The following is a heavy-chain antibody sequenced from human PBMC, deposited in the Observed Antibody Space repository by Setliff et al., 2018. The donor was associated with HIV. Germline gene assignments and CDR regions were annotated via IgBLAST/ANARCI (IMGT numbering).Heavy chain of an antibody. V-gene: IGHV1-18*01. Sequence: ASVKVSCKASGYTFSSYGISWVRQAPGQGVEWMGWISAYNGNTNYAQKLQGRVTMTTDTSTGTAYMELRSLRSDDTAVYYCARGYYNFWSGYYDSRFPNPIDAFDIWGQVTMVTVSS. CDR1: GYTFSSYG. J-gene: IGHJ3*02. CDR2: ISAYNGNT. CDR3: ARGYYNFWSGYYDSRFPNPIDAFDI. D-gene: IGHD3-3*01.